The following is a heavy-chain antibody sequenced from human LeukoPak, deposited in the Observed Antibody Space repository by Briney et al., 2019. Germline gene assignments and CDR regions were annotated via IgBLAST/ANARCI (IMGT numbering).Heavy chain of an antibody. V-gene: IGHV1-69*05. Sequence: SVKVSCKASGGTFSSYAISWVRQAPGQGLEWMGRIIPIFGTANYAQKFQGRVTITTDESTSTANMELSSLRSEDTAVYYCAVWYYGSGSYYTPPDYWGQGTLVTVSS. J-gene: IGHJ4*02. CDR1: GGTFSSYA. CDR3: AVWYYGSGSYYTPPDY. D-gene: IGHD3-10*01. CDR2: IIPIFGTA.